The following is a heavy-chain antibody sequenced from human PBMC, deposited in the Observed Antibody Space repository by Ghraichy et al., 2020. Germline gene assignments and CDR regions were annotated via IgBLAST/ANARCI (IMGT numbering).Heavy chain of an antibody. J-gene: IGHJ6*02. CDR2: IAYDGDSK. V-gene: IGHV3-30*18. CDR1: GFIFSEYG. D-gene: IGHD3-16*01. Sequence: GGSLRLSCAASGFIFSEYGMHWVRQAPGKGLEWVAVIAYDGDSKYYVDSVKGRFTISRDNSKNTLYLQMNNLRPEDTAVYFCAKERGLIPAFSRGYYYGVDVWGQGTTVTVSS. CDR3: AKERGLIPAFSRGYYYGVDV.